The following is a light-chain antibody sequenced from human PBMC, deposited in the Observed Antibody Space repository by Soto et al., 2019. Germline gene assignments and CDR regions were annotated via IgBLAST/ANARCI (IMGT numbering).Light chain of an antibody. CDR3: QQYNSYPVT. Sequence: DIQMTQSPSTLSASVGDRVTTTCRASQSISSWLAWYQQKPGKAPKLLIYQASTLESGVPSRFSGSGSGTDFTLTITSLQPVDFATYYCQQYNSYPVTFGGGTKVDIK. J-gene: IGKJ4*01. V-gene: IGKV1-5*03. CDR2: QAS. CDR1: QSISSW.